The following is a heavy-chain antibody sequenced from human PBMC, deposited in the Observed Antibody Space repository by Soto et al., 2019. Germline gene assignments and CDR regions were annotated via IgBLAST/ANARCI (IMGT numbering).Heavy chain of an antibody. V-gene: IGHV4-59*01. CDR2: TYFNGST. J-gene: IGHJ5*02. CDR1: GGSISHYP. CDR3: ARSFYP. Sequence: QLQLQESGPGLVKPSETLSLSCIVSGGSISHYPWSWIRQSPGKGLQWIGYTYFNGSTKYNPSLRSRVSISVDMSKNRLSVTLTSVTAADTAVYYCARSFYPWGQGTLVTVSS.